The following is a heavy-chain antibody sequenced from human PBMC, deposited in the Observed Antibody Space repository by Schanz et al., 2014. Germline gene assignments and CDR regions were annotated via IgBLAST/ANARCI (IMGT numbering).Heavy chain of an antibody. CDR2: FIPTLETA. CDR1: GGTFDTNV. J-gene: IGHJ3*01. V-gene: IGHV1-69*04. D-gene: IGHD1-1*01. CDR3: AKGRWNDGVDAFDV. Sequence: QVPLVQSGAEVKKPGSSVKVSCKASGGTFDTNVINWVRQAPGHGLEWVGRFIPTLETANYGHELRDRVTLTADRSTNTAYMELNSLTFEDTAVYFCAKGRWNDGVDAFDVWGLGTMVTVSS.